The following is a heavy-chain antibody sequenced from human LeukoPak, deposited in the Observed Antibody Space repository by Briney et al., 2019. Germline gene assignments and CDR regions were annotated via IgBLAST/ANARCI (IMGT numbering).Heavy chain of an antibody. CDR3: ARDLAYGGNSLFDY. J-gene: IGHJ4*02. Sequence: SETLSLTCTVSGGSISSSSYYWGWIRQPPGKGLEWSGSIYYSGSTYYNPSLKSRVTISVDTSKNQFSLKLSSVTAADTAVYYCARDLAYGGNSLFDYWGQGTLVTVSS. D-gene: IGHD4-23*01. CDR1: GGSISSSSYY. V-gene: IGHV4-39*07. CDR2: IYYSGST.